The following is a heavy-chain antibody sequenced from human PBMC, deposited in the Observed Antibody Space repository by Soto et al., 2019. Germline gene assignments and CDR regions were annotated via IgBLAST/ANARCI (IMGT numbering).Heavy chain of an antibody. CDR3: ARGPHRITMVRGVMGYFQH. Sequence: QVQLQQWGAGLLKPSETLSLTCAVYGGSFSGYYWSWIRQPPGKGLAWIGEINHSGSTNYNPSLKRRVTISVETSKNQFSLKLSSVTAADTAVYYCARGPHRITMVRGVMGYFQHWGQGTLVTVSS. CDR1: GGSFSGYY. CDR2: INHSGST. D-gene: IGHD3-10*01. V-gene: IGHV4-34*01. J-gene: IGHJ1*01.